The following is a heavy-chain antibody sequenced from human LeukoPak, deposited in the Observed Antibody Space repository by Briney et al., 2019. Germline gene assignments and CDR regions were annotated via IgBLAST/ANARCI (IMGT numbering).Heavy chain of an antibody. Sequence: KSSETLSLTCTVSGGSISSYYWSWIRQPPGKGLEWIRYIYYSGSTNYNPSLKGRVTISVDTSKNQFSLKLSSVTAADTAVYYCARALTKLRFLEWLQGRWFDPWGQGTLVTVSS. CDR1: GGSISSYY. CDR2: IYYSGST. D-gene: IGHD3-3*01. J-gene: IGHJ5*02. V-gene: IGHV4-59*12. CDR3: ARALTKLRFLEWLQGRWFDP.